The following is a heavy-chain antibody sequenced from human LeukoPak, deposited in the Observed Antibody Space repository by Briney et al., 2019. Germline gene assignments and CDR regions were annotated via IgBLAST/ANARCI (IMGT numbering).Heavy chain of an antibody. CDR1: GYTFTGYY. Sequence: ASVKVSCKASGYTFTGYYMHWVRQAPGQGLEWMGWINPNSGGTNYAQKLQGRVTMTKDTSISTAYMELSRLRSDDTAVYYCARDRYQLPKYYYMDVWGKGTTVTVSS. CDR2: INPNSGGT. J-gene: IGHJ6*03. V-gene: IGHV1-2*02. CDR3: ARDRYQLPKYYYMDV. D-gene: IGHD2-2*01.